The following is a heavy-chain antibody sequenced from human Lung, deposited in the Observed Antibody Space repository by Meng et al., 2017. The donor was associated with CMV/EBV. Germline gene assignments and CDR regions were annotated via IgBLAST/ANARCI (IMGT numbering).Heavy chain of an antibody. CDR1: GYSFSGFY. Sequence: VQLVQSGAEVKRPGASVKISCQASGYSFSGFYLNWARQAPGHGLEWLGRVNPISDDTHLAQKFEGRITVTRGATINTAFMELTRLRPDDTAVYYCAKSSDNGWSSWGPGTLVTSPQ. CDR2: VNPISDDT. CDR3: AKSSDNGWSS. V-gene: IGHV1-2*06. J-gene: IGHJ4*01. D-gene: IGHD6-19*01.